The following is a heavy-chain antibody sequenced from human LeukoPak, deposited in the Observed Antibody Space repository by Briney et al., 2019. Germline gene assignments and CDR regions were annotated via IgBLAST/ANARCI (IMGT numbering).Heavy chain of an antibody. CDR2: ISSSSTYI. D-gene: IGHD1-1*01. Sequence: GGSLRLSCAASGFTFSSYTMNWVRQAPGKGLERVSSISSSSTYINYADSVKGRFTVSRDNSKNTLYLQMNSLRAEDTAVYYCASSGRHRDYWGQGTLVTVSS. V-gene: IGHV3-21*01. CDR3: ASSGRHRDY. CDR1: GFTFSSYT. J-gene: IGHJ4*02.